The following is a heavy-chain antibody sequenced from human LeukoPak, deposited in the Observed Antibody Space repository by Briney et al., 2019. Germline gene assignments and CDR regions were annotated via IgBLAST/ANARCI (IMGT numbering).Heavy chain of an antibody. CDR1: GGSINSGSYY. D-gene: IGHD6-19*01. J-gene: IGHJ4*02. CDR3: AREFFISGYSSGWSDY. CDR2: IYTSGST. Sequence: SQTLSLTCTVSGGSINSGSYYWSWIRQPAGKGLEWIGRIYTSGSTNYNPSLKSRVTISVDTSKNQFSLKLSSVTAADTAVYYCAREFFISGYSSGWSDYWGQGTLVTVSS. V-gene: IGHV4-61*02.